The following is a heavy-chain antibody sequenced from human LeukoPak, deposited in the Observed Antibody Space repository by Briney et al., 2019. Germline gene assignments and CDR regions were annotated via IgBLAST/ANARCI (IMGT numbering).Heavy chain of an antibody. Sequence: GGSLRLSRAASGFTFSSYGMHWVRQAPGKGLEWVSVIYSGGSTYYADSVKGRFTISRDNSKNTLYLQMNSLRAEDTAVYYCAREILEDSSGPFIDYWGQGTLVTVSS. CDR2: IYSGGST. J-gene: IGHJ4*02. V-gene: IGHV3-53*01. CDR1: GFTFSSYG. CDR3: AREILEDSSGPFIDY. D-gene: IGHD3-22*01.